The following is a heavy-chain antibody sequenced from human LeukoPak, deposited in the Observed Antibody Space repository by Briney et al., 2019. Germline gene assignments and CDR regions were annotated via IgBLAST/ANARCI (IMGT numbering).Heavy chain of an antibody. D-gene: IGHD3-16*01. CDR3: ARFRDGVFSGGDYYNGMDV. Sequence: GGSLRLSCAASGFTFSSFGMHWVRQAPDKGLEWVALIWFDGSNKHYTDSVKGRYIISRDNSKNTLYLHMNNLRAEDTAVYYCARFRDGVFSGGDYYNGMDVWGQGTTVTVSS. V-gene: IGHV3-33*01. J-gene: IGHJ6*02. CDR2: IWFDGSNK. CDR1: GFTFSSFG.